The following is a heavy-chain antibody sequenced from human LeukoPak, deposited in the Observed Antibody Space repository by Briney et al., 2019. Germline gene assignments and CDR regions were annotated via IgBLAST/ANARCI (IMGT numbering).Heavy chain of an antibody. Sequence: PSETLSLTCTVSGGSISSSSYHLGWIRQPPGKGLEWIGNMYYSGSTYYNPSLKSRVTLSVDTSKNQFSLKMSSVSAADAALYYCARLYGSTLYFDYWGQGTLVTVSS. J-gene: IGHJ4*02. CDR2: MYYSGST. CDR1: GGSISSSSYH. D-gene: IGHD2-15*01. CDR3: ARLYGSTLYFDY. V-gene: IGHV4-39*01.